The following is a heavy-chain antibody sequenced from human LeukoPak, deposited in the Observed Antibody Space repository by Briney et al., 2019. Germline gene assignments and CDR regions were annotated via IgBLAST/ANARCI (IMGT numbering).Heavy chain of an antibody. D-gene: IGHD6-13*01. J-gene: IGHJ3*02. Sequence: GGSLRLSCAASGFTFSDYYMSWIRQAPGKGLEWVSYISSSGSTIYYADSVKGRFTISRDNSKNTLYLQVNSLRAEDTAVYYCARDLRSLSSRDAFDIWGQGTMVTVSS. CDR1: GFTFSDYY. CDR2: ISSSGSTI. CDR3: ARDLRSLSSRDAFDI. V-gene: IGHV3-11*04.